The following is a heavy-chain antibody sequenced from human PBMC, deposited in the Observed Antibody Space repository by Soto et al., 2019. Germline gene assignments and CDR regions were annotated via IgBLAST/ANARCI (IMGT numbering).Heavy chain of an antibody. CDR3: ARSLPGTYGAFDL. CDR1: EFTFRSYC. J-gene: IGHJ3*01. V-gene: IGHV3-74*01. CDR2: ISGDGSST. D-gene: IGHD1-7*01. Sequence: LRLSCAASEFTFRSYCMHWVRQSPGKGLVWVSRISGDGSSTNYASSVKGRFTISRDNAKNTVYLQIDSLRAEDTAVYYCARSLPGTYGAFDLWGQGTVVTVS.